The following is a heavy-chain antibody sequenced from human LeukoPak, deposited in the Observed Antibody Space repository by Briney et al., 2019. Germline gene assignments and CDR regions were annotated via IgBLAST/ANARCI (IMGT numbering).Heavy chain of an antibody. CDR1: GFTFSSYA. CDR3: AKNYYMDV. CDR2: IHGGGAT. J-gene: IGHJ6*03. Sequence: GSLRLSCAASGFTFSSYAMSWVRQAPGKGLEWVSSIHGGGATYYADSVRARFTISRDNSKNTLSLQINSLRAEDTALYYCAKNYYMDVWGKGTTVTVSS. V-gene: IGHV3-23*01.